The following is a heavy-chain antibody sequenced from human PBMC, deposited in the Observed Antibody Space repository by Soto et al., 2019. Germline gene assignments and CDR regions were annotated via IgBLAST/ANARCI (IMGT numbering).Heavy chain of an antibody. V-gene: IGHV1-69*13. J-gene: IGHJ6*02. CDR3: ASAPSSGSRFYYYGMDV. CDR1: GGTFSSYA. D-gene: IGHD3-10*01. Sequence: SVKVSCKASGGTFSSYAISWVRQAPGQGLEWMGGIVPIFGTANYAQKFQGRVTITADESTSTAYMELSSLRSEDTAVYYCASAPSSGSRFYYYGMDVWGQGTTVTVSS. CDR2: IVPIFGTA.